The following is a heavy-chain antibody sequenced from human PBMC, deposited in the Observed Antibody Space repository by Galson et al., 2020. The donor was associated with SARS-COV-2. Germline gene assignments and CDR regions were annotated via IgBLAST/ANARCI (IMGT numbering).Heavy chain of an antibody. CDR2: FYYSGNT. CDR1: GASISSYY. CDR3: ARHPSSVIPALVPSSWFDP. Sequence: ETSETLSLTCTVSGASISSYYWSWIRQPPGKGLEWMAYFYYSGNTNYNPTLKIRVTITVDTSENRFSLNLISVTAADTAVYYWARHPSSVIPALVPSSWFDPWGQGTLVTVSS. D-gene: IGHD3-16*02. V-gene: IGHV4-59*08. J-gene: IGHJ5*02.